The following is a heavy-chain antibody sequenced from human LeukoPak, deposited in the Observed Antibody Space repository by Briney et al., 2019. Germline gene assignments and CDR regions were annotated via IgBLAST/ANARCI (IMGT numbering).Heavy chain of an antibody. CDR1: GGSFSGYY. CDR2: INHSGST. V-gene: IGHV4-34*01. D-gene: IGHD6-19*01. CDR3: ARESSSGWYRVYPN. J-gene: IGHJ4*02. Sequence: PSETLSLTCAVYGGSFSGYYWSWIRQPPGKGLEWIGEINHSGSTNYNPSLKSRVTISVDTSKNQFSLKLSSVTAADTAVYYCARESSSGWYRVYPNWGQGTLVTVSS.